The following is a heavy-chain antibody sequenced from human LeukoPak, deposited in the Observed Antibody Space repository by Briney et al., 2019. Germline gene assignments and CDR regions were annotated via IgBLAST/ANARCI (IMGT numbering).Heavy chain of an antibody. D-gene: IGHD1-14*01. CDR2: INHSGST. V-gene: IGHV4-34*01. Sequence: SETLSLTCAVYGGSFSGYYWSWIRQPPGKGLEWIGEINHSGSTNHNPSLKSRVIISVDTSKNQFSLKLNSVTAADTAVYYCARSYNFDYWGQGTLVTVSS. CDR3: ARSYNFDY. J-gene: IGHJ4*02. CDR1: GGSFSGYY.